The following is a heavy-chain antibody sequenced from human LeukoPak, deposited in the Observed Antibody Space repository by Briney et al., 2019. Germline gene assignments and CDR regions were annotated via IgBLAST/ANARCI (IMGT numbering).Heavy chain of an antibody. D-gene: IGHD6-19*01. CDR1: GGSITNYY. J-gene: IGHJ5*02. CDR2: IYYSGST. CDR3: ARRERAKQWLLRGGWFDP. V-gene: IGHV4-59*12. Sequence: PSETLSLTCTVSGGSITNYYWSWIRQPPGKGLEWIGYIYYSGSTKYKSSLKSRVTISVDTSKNQFSLKLSSVTAADTAVYYCARRERAKQWLLRGGWFDPWGQGTLVTVSS.